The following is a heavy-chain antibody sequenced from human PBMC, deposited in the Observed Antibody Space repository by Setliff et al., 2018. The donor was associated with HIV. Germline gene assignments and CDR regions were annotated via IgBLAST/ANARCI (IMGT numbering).Heavy chain of an antibody. CDR2: IYHNGNT. Sequence: KPSETLSLTCAVSGDSINSSSYYWGWIRQPPGKGLGWIASIYHNGNTYYNPSLKSRATTSVDTSKNHLSLKLSSVTAADTALYFCARGGRGGLKFMADSFDIWGQGTVVTVSS. J-gene: IGHJ3*02. CDR1: GDSINSSSYY. D-gene: IGHD1-26*01. V-gene: IGHV4-39*02. CDR3: ARGGRGGLKFMADSFDI.